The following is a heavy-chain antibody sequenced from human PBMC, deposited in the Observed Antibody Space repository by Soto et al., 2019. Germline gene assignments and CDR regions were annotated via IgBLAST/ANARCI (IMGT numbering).Heavy chain of an antibody. V-gene: IGHV3-7*01. CDR1: GFTFSSYW. D-gene: IGHD1-26*01. Sequence: GGSLRLSCAASGFTFSSYWMSWVRQAPGKGLEWVANIKQDGSEKYYVDSVKGRFTISRDNAKNSLYLQMNSLRAEDTAVYYCAREKGGGSYYYYYGMDGWGQGTTVTVSS. CDR2: IKQDGSEK. CDR3: AREKGGGSYYYYYGMDG. J-gene: IGHJ6*02.